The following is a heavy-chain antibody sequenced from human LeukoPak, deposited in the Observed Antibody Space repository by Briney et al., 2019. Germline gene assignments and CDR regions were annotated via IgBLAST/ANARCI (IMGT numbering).Heavy chain of an antibody. CDR2: ISYDGSNK. CDR1: GFTFSSYA. CDR3: ARVAPRTTVVTRVGYYFDY. Sequence: PGRSLRLSCAASGFTFSSYAMHWVRQAPGKGLEWVAVISYDGSNKYYADSVKGRFTISRVNSKNTLYLQMNSLRAEDTAVYYCARVAPRTTVVTRVGYYFDYWGQGTLVTVSS. D-gene: IGHD4-23*01. V-gene: IGHV3-30*04. J-gene: IGHJ4*02.